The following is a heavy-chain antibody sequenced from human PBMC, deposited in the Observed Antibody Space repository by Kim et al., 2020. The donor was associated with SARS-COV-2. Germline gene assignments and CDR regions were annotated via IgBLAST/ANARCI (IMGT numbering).Heavy chain of an antibody. CDR3: ARDEYSGSDSQGYYYYYGMDV. Sequence: GGSLRLSCAASGFTFSSYEMNWVRQAPGKGLEWVSYISSSGSTIYYADSVKGRFTISRDNAKNSLYLQMNSLRAEDTAVYYCARDEYSGSDSQGYYYYYGMDVWGQGTTVTVSS. CDR1: GFTFSSYE. CDR2: ISSSGSTI. V-gene: IGHV3-48*03. J-gene: IGHJ6*02. D-gene: IGHD1-26*01.